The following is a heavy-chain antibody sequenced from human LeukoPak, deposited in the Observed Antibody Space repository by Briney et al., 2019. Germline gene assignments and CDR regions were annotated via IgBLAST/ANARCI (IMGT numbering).Heavy chain of an antibody. Sequence: GESLKISCKGSGYSFTSYWIGWVRQVPGKGLEWMGIIYPGDSDTRYSPSFQGQVTISADKSISTAYLQWSSLKASDTAMYYCARLLVVPAAIPPMYYFDYWGQGTLVTVSS. CDR1: GYSFTSYW. J-gene: IGHJ4*02. V-gene: IGHV5-51*01. D-gene: IGHD2-2*02. CDR2: IYPGDSDT. CDR3: ARLLVVPAAIPPMYYFDY.